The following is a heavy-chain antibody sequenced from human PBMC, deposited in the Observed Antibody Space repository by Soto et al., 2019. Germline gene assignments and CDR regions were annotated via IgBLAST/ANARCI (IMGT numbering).Heavy chain of an antibody. J-gene: IGHJ4*02. CDR1: GGAFRGYY. D-gene: IGHD3-9*01. V-gene: IGHV4-34*01. Sequence: PSGTPSLTCAVYGGAFRGYYWSWVPPAPGRGLEWIGEINSSGSTNYNPSLKSRVTISVDTSRNQFSLMLSSVSAADTAVYYCAAYYDISTGNYPYWGQGTLVTVSS. CDR2: INSSGST. CDR3: AAYYDISTGNYPY.